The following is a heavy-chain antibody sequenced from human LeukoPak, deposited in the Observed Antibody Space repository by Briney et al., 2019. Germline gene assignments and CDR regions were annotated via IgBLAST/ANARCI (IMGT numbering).Heavy chain of an antibody. CDR2: ISGSGGST. J-gene: IGHJ4*02. CDR3: AKGRAAVTQFDY. V-gene: IGHV3-23*01. D-gene: IGHD6-13*01. CDR1: GFTFSSYS. Sequence: GGSLRLSCAASGFTFSSYSMNWVRQAPGKGLEWVSAISGSGGSTYYADSVKGRFTISRDNSKNTLYLQMNSLRAEDTAVYYCAKGRAAVTQFDYWGQGTLVTVSS.